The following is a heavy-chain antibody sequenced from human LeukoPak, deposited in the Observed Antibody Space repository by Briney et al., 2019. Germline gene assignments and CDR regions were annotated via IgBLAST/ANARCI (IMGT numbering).Heavy chain of an antibody. J-gene: IGHJ4*02. V-gene: IGHV3-30*04. CDR2: ISYDETTI. D-gene: IGHD1-26*01. CDR1: GFTFSNYA. Sequence: GGSLRLSCAASGFTFSNYAIHWVRQAPGEGLEWVALISYDETTIYYADSVRGRFTISRDNTKNTLYLQMNSLRAEDTAVYYCARDQLNSRSYYSPETPVYWGQGTLVTVSS. CDR3: ARDQLNSRSYYSPETPVY.